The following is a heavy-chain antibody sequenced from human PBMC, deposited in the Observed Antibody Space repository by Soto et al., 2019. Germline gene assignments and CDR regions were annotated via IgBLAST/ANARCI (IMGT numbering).Heavy chain of an antibody. V-gene: IGHV4-34*01. CDR1: GGSFSGYY. CDR3: AREPPAMATYYYYYYMDV. D-gene: IGHD5-18*01. CDR2: INHSGST. J-gene: IGHJ6*03. Sequence: PSETLSLTCAVYGGSFSGYYWSWIRQPPGKGLEWIGEINHSGSTNYNPSLKSRVTISVDTSKNQFSLKLSSVTAADTAVYYCAREPPAMATYYYYYYMDVWGKGTTVTVSS.